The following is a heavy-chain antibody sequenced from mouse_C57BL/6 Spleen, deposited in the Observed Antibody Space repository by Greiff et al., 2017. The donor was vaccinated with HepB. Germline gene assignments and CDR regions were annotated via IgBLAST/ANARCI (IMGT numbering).Heavy chain of an antibody. J-gene: IGHJ4*01. CDR1: GYAFSSSW. V-gene: IGHV1-82*01. CDR3: AREAFITTVYAMDY. D-gene: IGHD1-1*01. CDR2: IYPGDGDT. Sequence: QVQLQQSGPELVKPGASVKISCKASGYAFSSSWMNWVKQRPGKGLEWIGRIYPGDGDTNYNGKFKGKATLTADKSSSTAYMQLSSLTSEDSAVYFCAREAFITTVYAMDYWGQGTSVTVSS.